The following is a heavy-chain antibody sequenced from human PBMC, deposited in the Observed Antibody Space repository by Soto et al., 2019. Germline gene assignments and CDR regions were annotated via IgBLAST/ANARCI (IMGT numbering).Heavy chain of an antibody. CDR3: AKSLYYYDSSPLDH. CDR1: GFDFEDYA. J-gene: IGHJ4*02. CDR2: TNSDGTDS. D-gene: IGHD3-22*01. Sequence: QPGGSLRLSCAAAGFDFEDYAMHWVRQVPGRGLEWVSLTNSDGTDSYYTDSVKGRFTISRDNGKSSLYLQMERLRPEDTALYFCAKSLYYYDSSPLDHWGQGTLVTVSS. V-gene: IGHV3-43D*04.